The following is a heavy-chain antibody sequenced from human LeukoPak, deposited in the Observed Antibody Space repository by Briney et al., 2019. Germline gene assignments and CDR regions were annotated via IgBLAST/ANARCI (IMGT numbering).Heavy chain of an antibody. CDR2: INPKSGGT. Sequence: EASVKVSCKASGYTFTSYGISWVRQAPGLGLEWMGWINPKSGGTSYPQKFQGRLTMTRDTSISTAYMELSRLRSDDTAVYYCVPSANYYYFDYWGQGTLVTVSS. V-gene: IGHV1-2*02. D-gene: IGHD4/OR15-4a*01. CDR1: GYTFTSYG. CDR3: VPSANYYYFDY. J-gene: IGHJ4*02.